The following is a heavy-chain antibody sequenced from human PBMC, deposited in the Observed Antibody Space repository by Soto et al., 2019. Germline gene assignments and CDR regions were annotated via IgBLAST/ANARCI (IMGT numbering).Heavy chain of an antibody. CDR2: ISAYNGNT. J-gene: IGHJ4*02. Sequence: ASVKVSCKASGYTFTSYGISWVRQAPGQGLEWMGWISAYNGNTNYAQKLQGRVTMTTDTSTSTAYMELRSLRSDDTAVYYCARDPSVRWLVGEYYFDYWGQGTLVTVSS. D-gene: IGHD6-19*01. CDR3: ARDPSVRWLVGEYYFDY. V-gene: IGHV1-18*01. CDR1: GYTFTSYG.